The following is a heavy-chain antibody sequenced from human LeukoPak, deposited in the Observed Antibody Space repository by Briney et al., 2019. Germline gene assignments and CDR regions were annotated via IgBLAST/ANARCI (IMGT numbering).Heavy chain of an antibody. Sequence: GGSLRLSCAASGFTFSSYAMSWVRQAPGKGLEWVSAISGSGGGTYYADSVKGRFTISRDNSKNTLYLQMNSLRAEDTAVYYCARASPRSSGYYLDYWGQGTLVTVSS. CDR1: GFTFSSYA. J-gene: IGHJ4*02. D-gene: IGHD3-22*01. V-gene: IGHV3-23*01. CDR2: ISGSGGGT. CDR3: ARASPRSSGYYLDY.